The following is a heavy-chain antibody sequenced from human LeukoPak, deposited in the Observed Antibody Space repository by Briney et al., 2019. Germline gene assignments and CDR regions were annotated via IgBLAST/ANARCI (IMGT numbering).Heavy chain of an antibody. CDR2: VDPEDGET. Sequence: ASVKVSCKVSGYTFTDYYMHWVQQAPGKGLEWMELVDPEDGETIYAEKFQGRVTITADTSTDTVYMELSSLRSEDTAVYYCATSGSYYGGAFDIWGQGTMVTVSS. J-gene: IGHJ3*02. D-gene: IGHD1-26*01. V-gene: IGHV1-69-2*01. CDR3: ATSGSYYGGAFDI. CDR1: GYTFTDYY.